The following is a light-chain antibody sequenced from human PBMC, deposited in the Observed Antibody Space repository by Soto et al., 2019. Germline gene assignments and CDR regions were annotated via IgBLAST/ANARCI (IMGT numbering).Light chain of an antibody. CDR3: LSKTSTISYV. CDR2: EVS. CDR1: TSDVGGYNY. V-gene: IGLV2-14*01. J-gene: IGLJ1*01. Sequence: QSALTQPASVSGSPGQSIAISCTGTTSDVGGYNYVSWYQQHPGKVPKLLIHEVSNRPSGVSNRFSGSKSGNTASLTISGLQADDEADYYCLSKTSTISYVFGTGIKVNVL.